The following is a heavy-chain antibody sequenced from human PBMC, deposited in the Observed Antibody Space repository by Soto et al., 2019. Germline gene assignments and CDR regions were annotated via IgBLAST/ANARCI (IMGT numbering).Heavy chain of an antibody. V-gene: IGHV3-23*01. Sequence: EVQLLESGGGLVQPGGSLRLSCAASGFTFSSYAMSWVRQAPGKGLDWVSAISGSGGSTYYADSVKGRFTISRDNSRNTLFLQMNSLTTEDTAVYSCAKISTTSRNFDYWGRGTLVTVSS. CDR1: GFTFSSYA. J-gene: IGHJ4*02. CDR2: ISGSGGST. D-gene: IGHD2-2*01. CDR3: AKISTTSRNFDY.